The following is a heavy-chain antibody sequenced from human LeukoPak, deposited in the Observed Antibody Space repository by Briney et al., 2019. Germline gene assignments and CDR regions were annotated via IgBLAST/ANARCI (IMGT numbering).Heavy chain of an antibody. CDR2: ISSSSSYI. V-gene: IGHV3-21*01. CDR3: ARDYSSLGHGDYGFDY. Sequence: KPGGSLRLSRAASGFTFSSYSMNWVRQAPGKGLEWVSSISSSSSYIYYADSVKGRFTISRDNAKNSLYLQMNSLRAEDTAVYYCARDYSSLGHGDYGFDYWGQGTLVTVSS. J-gene: IGHJ4*02. CDR1: GFTFSSYS. D-gene: IGHD4-17*01.